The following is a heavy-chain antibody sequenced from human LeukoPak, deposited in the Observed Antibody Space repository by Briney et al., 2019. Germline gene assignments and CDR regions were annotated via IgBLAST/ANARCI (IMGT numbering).Heavy chain of an antibody. CDR3: ARTQDSQDPYYYYGMDV. V-gene: IGHV7-4-1*02. CDR1: GYTFTSYA. CDR2: INTNTGNP. J-gene: IGHJ6*02. D-gene: IGHD2-15*01. Sequence: ASVKVSCKASGYTFTSYAMNWVRQAPGQGLEWMGWINTNTGNPTYAQGFTGRFVFSLDTSVSTAYLQISSLKAEDTAVYYCARTQDSQDPYYYYGMDVWGQGTTVTVSS.